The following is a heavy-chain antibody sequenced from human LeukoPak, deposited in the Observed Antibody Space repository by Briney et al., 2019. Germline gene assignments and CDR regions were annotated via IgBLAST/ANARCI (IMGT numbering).Heavy chain of an antibody. CDR2: ISGSGGST. CDR1: GFTFSSYA. J-gene: IGHJ5*02. CDR3: ARGSGNA. V-gene: IGHV3-23*01. D-gene: IGHD4-23*01. Sequence: PGGSLRLSCAASGFTFSSYAMSWVRQAPGKGLEWVSAISGSGGSTYYADSVRGRFTISRDNAKNSLYLQMSSLRAEDTAVYYCARGSGNAWGQGTLVTVSS.